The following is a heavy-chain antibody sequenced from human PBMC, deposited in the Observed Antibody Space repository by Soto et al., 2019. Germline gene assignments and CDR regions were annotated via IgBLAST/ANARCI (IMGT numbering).Heavy chain of an antibody. CDR2: IKQDGSNK. CDR1: GFTFSSYW. D-gene: IGHD3-10*01. V-gene: IGHV3-7*01. CDR3: AKAPNTMVSLDI. Sequence: PGGSVRLSCAASGFTFSSYWMSWVRQAPGKGLEWVANIKQDGSNKYYADSVKGRFTISRDNSKNTLYLQVNSLRAEDTAVYYCAKAPNTMVSLDIWGQGTMVTVSS. J-gene: IGHJ3*02.